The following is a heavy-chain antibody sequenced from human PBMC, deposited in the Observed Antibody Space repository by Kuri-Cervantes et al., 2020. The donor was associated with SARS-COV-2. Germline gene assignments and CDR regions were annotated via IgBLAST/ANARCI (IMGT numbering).Heavy chain of an antibody. D-gene: IGHD3-22*01. V-gene: IGHV3-30*02. CDR3: AKGLHYYDSSGYTYDAFDT. J-gene: IGHJ3*02. CDR1: GFTFSSYG. Sequence: GSLRLSCAASGFTFSSYGMHWVRQAPGKGLEWVAFIRYDGSNKYYADSVKGRFTISRDNSKNTLYLQMNSLRAEDTAVYYCAKGLHYYDSSGYTYDAFDTWGQGTMVTVSS. CDR2: IRYDGSNK.